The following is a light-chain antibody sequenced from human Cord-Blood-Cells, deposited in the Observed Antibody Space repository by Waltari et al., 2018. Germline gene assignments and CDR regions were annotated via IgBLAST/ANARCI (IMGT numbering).Light chain of an antibody. V-gene: IGLV2-23*02. CDR1: SSDFGSYNL. CDR2: EVS. J-gene: IGLJ1*01. Sequence: QSALTQPASVSGSPGQSITISCTGTSSDFGSYNLVSWYQHHPGQAPKLLIYEVSKRPSGVSNRFSGSKSGNTASLTISGLQAEDEADYYCCSYAGSSKVFGTGTKVTVL. CDR3: CSYAGSSKV.